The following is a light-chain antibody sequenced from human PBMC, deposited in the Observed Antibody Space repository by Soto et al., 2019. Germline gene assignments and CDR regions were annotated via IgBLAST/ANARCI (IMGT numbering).Light chain of an antibody. CDR2: DAS. CDR1: QSVSDY. CDR3: QQRSNWPLT. V-gene: IGKV3-11*01. Sequence: EIVLIQSPATLSLSPGEGATLSCRASQSVSDYLAWYQQKSGQAPRLLIYDASKRATGIPARFSGSGSGTDFTLTISSLQPEHFAVYYCQQRSNWPLTFGGGTKVDIK. J-gene: IGKJ4*01.